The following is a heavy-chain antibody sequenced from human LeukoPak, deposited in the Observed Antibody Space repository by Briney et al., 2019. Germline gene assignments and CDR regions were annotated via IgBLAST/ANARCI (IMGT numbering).Heavy chain of an antibody. CDR2: ISYDGSNK. J-gene: IGHJ6*03. CDR1: GFTFSSYA. Sequence: GGSLRLSCAAPGFTFSSYAMHWVRQAPGKGLEWVAVISYDGSNKYYADSVKGRFTISRDNSKNTLYLQMNSLRAEDTAVYYCARETVTGYYYYYMDAWGKGTTVTVSS. D-gene: IGHD4-17*01. CDR3: ARETVTGYYYYYMDA. V-gene: IGHV3-30*04.